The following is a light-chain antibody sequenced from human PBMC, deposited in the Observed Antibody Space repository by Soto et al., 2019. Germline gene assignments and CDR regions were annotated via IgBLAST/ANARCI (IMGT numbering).Light chain of an antibody. J-gene: IGLJ1*01. V-gene: IGLV2-8*01. CDR1: SIDVGAYNY. CDR3: SSYAGSSYV. Sequence: QSALTQPPSASGSPGQSVAISCAGTSIDVGAYNYVSWYQQHPGKAPKLMIYEVSERPSGVPDRFSGSKSGNTASLTVSALQAEDEADYYCSSYAGSSYVFGTGTKVTVL. CDR2: EVS.